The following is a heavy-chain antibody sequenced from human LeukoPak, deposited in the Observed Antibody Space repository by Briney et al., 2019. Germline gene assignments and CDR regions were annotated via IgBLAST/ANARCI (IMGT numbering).Heavy chain of an antibody. V-gene: IGHV3-30*18. CDR3: AKSEEDDWSDAFDI. CDR2: ISFDGSNK. Sequence: PGRSLRLSCAASGFTFSSYDMHWVRQVPGKGLEWVAVISFDGSNKYYADSVKGRFTISRDNSKNTLFLQMNSLRAEDTAVYYCAKSEEDDWSDAFDIWGQGTMVTVSS. D-gene: IGHD3-9*01. CDR1: GFTFSSYD. J-gene: IGHJ3*02.